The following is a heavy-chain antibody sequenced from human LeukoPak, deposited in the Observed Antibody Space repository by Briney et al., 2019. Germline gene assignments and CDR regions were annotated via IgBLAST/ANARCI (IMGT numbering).Heavy chain of an antibody. CDR1: GFTFSDFY. V-gene: IGHV3-11*01. CDR3: ARSTRDGYNHYHYYYMDV. Sequence: GGSLRLSCAASGFTFSDFYMSWIRQAPGKGLEWVSYITSAGRAIYYADSVQGRFTISRDNSNNTLYLHMNSLRPDDTAVYYCARSTRDGYNHYHYYYMDVWGKGTTVTVSS. D-gene: IGHD5-24*01. CDR2: ITSAGRAI. J-gene: IGHJ6*03.